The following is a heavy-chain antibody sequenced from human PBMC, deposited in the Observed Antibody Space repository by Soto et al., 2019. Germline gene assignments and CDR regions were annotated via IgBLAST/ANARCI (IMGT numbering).Heavy chain of an antibody. V-gene: IGHV3-9*01. CDR1: GFTFSSYA. CDR2: ISWNSGTI. CDR3: AKSTGGTANGMGV. D-gene: IGHD2-8*02. Sequence: GGSLRLSCAASGFTFSSYAMHWVRQAPGKGLEWVSGISWNSGTIGYADSVKGRFTISRDNAKNSLYLQMNSLRAEDTALYYCAKSTGGTANGMGVWGQGTKVTVSS. J-gene: IGHJ6*02.